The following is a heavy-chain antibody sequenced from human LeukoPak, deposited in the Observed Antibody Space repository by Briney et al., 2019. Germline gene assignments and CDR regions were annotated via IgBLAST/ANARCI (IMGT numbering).Heavy chain of an antibody. Sequence: GGSLRLSCAASGFTFSRYAMSWVRQAPGKGLEWVSAISGSGGSTYYADSVKGRFTISRDNSKNALYLQMNSLRAEDTAVYYCARGCSSTSCYGFDYWGQGTLVTVSS. CDR3: ARGCSSTSCYGFDY. J-gene: IGHJ4*02. CDR1: GFTFSRYA. CDR2: ISGSGGST. D-gene: IGHD2-2*01. V-gene: IGHV3-23*01.